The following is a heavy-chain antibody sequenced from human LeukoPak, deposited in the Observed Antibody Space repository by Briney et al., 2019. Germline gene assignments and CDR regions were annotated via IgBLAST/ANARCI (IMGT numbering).Heavy chain of an antibody. V-gene: IGHV4-34*01. D-gene: IGHD1-14*01. Sequence: SETLSLTCAVYGGSFSGYYWSWIRQPPGKGLEWIGEINHSGSTNYNPSLKSRVTISVDTSKNQFSLRLGSVTAADTAVYYCARGGRTFDYWGQGTLVIVSS. CDR3: ARGGRTFDY. CDR2: INHSGST. J-gene: IGHJ4*02. CDR1: GGSFSGYY.